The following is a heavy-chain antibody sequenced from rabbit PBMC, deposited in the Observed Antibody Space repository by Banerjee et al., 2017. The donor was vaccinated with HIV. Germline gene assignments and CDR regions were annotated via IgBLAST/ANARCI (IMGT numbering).Heavy chain of an antibody. V-gene: IGHV1S45*01. CDR3: ARDDAGVVGYDWDL. CDR1: GFDLSSYHY. J-gene: IGHJ3*01. D-gene: IGHD4-2*01. Sequence: QQQLEESGGGLVKPEGSLTLTCKASGFDLSSYHYMCWVRQAPGKRPEWIACIATGSSGSTWYASWAKGRFTISKTSSTTVTLQMTSLTAADTATYFCARDDAGVVGYDWDLWGQGTLVTVS. CDR2: IATGSSGST.